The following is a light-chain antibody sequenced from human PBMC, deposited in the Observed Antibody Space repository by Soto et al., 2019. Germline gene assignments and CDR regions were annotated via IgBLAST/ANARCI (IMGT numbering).Light chain of an antibody. CDR2: DAS. Sequence: IILTQSPATLSLSPGERATLSCGAIQIVSSRYVAWYQHRPCLAPRLLIHDASSRATGIPDRFSGTKSGTDFTLTIRRLEHEDAAVYYCQQRSNWHPWTFGQGTKVDIK. CDR3: QQRSNWHPWT. J-gene: IGKJ1*01. CDR1: QIVSSRY. V-gene: IGKV3D-20*02.